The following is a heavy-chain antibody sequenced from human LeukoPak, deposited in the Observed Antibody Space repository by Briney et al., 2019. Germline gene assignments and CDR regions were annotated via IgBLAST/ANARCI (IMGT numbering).Heavy chain of an antibody. V-gene: IGHV4-39*01. CDR3: ARGLWFGELCGMDV. CDR2: ISDSGNT. Sequence: SETLSLTCTVSGGSISSRSYYWGWIRQPPGKGLEWIGKISDSGNTYYSPSLRSRVTISIDMSKNQFSLKLSSVTAADTAVYYCARGLWFGELCGMDVWGQGTTVTVSS. J-gene: IGHJ6*02. D-gene: IGHD3-10*01. CDR1: GGSISSRSYY.